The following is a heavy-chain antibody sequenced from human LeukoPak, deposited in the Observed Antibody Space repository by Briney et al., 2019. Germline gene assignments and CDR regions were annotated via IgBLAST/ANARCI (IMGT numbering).Heavy chain of an antibody. V-gene: IGHV3-53*01. D-gene: IGHD5-24*01. CDR2: IYSGAST. CDR3: AREGDGYRTTGYFDY. CDR1: GFTVSSNY. Sequence: GGSLRLSCAASGFTVSSNYMSWVRQAPGKGLVWVSVIYSGASTYYADSVKGRFTISRDSSKNTLYLQMNSLRAEDTAVYYCAREGDGYRTTGYFDYWGQGTLVTVSS. J-gene: IGHJ4*02.